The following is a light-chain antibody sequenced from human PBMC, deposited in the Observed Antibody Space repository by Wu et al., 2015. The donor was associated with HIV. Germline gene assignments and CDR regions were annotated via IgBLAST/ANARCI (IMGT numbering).Light chain of an antibody. CDR2: SAS. V-gene: IGKV3-20*01. Sequence: EIVLAQSPGTLSLSPGERASLSCRASQTISRNHIAWYQQRPGQAPRLLIYSASTRATGIPDRFSGSGSATDFTLTISRLAPEDFAMYYCHHYGGSPFGGGTRVE. CDR3: HHYGGSP. J-gene: IGKJ4*01. CDR1: QTISRNH.